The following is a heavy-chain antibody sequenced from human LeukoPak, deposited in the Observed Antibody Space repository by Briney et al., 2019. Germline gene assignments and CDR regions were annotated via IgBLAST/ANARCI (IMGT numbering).Heavy chain of an antibody. V-gene: IGHV3-11*01. J-gene: IGHJ4*02. CDR3: AKERIYDFWSGYSPLDY. CDR1: GFTFSDYY. Sequence: GGSLRLSCAASGFTFSDYYMSWIRQAPGKGLEWVSYISSSGSTIYYADSVKGRFTISRDNSKNTLYLQMNSLRAEDTAVYYCAKERIYDFWSGYSPLDYWGQGTLVTVSS. D-gene: IGHD3-3*01. CDR2: ISSSGSTI.